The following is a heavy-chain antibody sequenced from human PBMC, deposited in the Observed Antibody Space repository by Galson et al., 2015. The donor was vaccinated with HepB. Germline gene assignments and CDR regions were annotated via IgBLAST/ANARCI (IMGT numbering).Heavy chain of an antibody. Sequence: SVKVSCKASGGTFSSYTISWVRQAPGQGLEWMGRIIPILGIANYAQKFQGRVTITADKSTSTAYMELSSLRSEDTAVYYCARDRDYYDSSGYLPYNWFDPWGQGTLVTVSS. CDR2: IIPILGIA. D-gene: IGHD3-22*01. CDR3: ARDRDYYDSSGYLPYNWFDP. V-gene: IGHV1-69*04. J-gene: IGHJ5*02. CDR1: GGTFSSYT.